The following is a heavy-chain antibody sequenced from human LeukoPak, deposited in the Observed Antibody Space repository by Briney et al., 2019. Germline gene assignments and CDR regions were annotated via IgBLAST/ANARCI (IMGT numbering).Heavy chain of an antibody. D-gene: IGHD6-13*01. CDR2: INPSSGGT. CDR3: GRDKSGYSTIIDY. V-gene: IGHV1-2*02. Sequence: ASVKISCKASGYTFTGYYMHWVRQAPGQGLEWMGWINPSSGGTNYAQNFRGRVTMTRDTSIGAAYMELTTLRSDDTAVYYCGRDKSGYSTIIDYWGPGNLVTVSS. CDR1: GYTFTGYY. J-gene: IGHJ4*02.